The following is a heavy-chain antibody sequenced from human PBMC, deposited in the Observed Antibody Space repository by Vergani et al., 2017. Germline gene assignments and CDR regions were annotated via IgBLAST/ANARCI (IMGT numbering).Heavy chain of an antibody. CDR3: ARDRNAVLYYDFWSGYKHPGQFDY. V-gene: IGHV3-48*01. J-gene: IGHJ4*02. Sequence: EVQLVESGGGLIQPGGSLRLSCAASGFTFSSYSMNWVRPAPGKGLEWVSYISSSSSTIYYADSVKGRFTISRDNAKNSLYLQMNSLRAEDTAVYYCARDRNAVLYYDFWSGYKHPGQFDYWGQGTLVTVSS. CDR2: ISSSSSTI. D-gene: IGHD3-3*01. CDR1: GFTFSSYS.